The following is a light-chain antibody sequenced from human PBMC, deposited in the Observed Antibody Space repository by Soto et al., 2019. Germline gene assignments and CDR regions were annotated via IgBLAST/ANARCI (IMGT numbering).Light chain of an antibody. CDR1: QSVSSSF. CDR3: QQYGSSPIT. J-gene: IGKJ5*01. V-gene: IGKV3-20*01. CDR2: VPS. Sequence: EIVLTQSPVPLSLSPGERATLSCRASQSVSSSFLAWYQQKPGQAPRLLIYVPSSRATGIPDRFSGSGSGTDFTLTISRLEPEDFAVYYCQQYGSSPITFGQGTRLE.